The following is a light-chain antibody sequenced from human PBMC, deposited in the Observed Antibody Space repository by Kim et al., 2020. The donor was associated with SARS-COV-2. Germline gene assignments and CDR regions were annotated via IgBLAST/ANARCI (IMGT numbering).Light chain of an antibody. CDR2: QDS. V-gene: IGLV3-1*01. CDR3: QAWDSSHVV. J-gene: IGLJ2*01. Sequence: SYELTQPPSVSVSPGQTASITCSGDKLGDKYACWYQQKPGQSPVLVIYQDSKRPSGIPERFSGSNSGNTATLTISGTQAMDEADYYCQAWDSSHVVFGGGTPLTVL. CDR1: KLGDKY.